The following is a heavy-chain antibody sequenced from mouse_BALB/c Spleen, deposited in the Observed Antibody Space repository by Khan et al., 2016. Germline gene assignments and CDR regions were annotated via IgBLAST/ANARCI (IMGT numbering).Heavy chain of an antibody. CDR2: IKTYTGEA. J-gene: IGHJ4*01. CDR3: ARRRQRGLYDALDY. D-gene: IGHD6-1*01. CDR1: GYAFTNYG. V-gene: IGHV9-1*02. Sequence: QIQLVQSGPELKKPGESVKISCKASGYAFTNYGMNWVKQAPGKGLKWMGWIKTYTGEATYADDFKGRFAFSLETSASTAYLQINNLKNEDMATYFSARRRQRGLYDALDYWGQGTSVTVSS.